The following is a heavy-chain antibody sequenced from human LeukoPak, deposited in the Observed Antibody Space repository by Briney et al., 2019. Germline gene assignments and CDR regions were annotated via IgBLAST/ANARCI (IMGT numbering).Heavy chain of an antibody. J-gene: IGHJ4*02. CDR3: ARDIPYGSGSYSFEY. V-gene: IGHV3-21*01. CDR2: ISSSSSYI. Sequence: GGSLRLSCAASGFTFSSYSMNWVRQAPGKGLEWVSSISSSSSYIYYADSVKGRFTISRDNAKNSLYLQMNSLRAEDTAVYYCARDIPYGSGSYSFEYWGQGTLVTVSS. D-gene: IGHD3-10*01. CDR1: GFTFSSYS.